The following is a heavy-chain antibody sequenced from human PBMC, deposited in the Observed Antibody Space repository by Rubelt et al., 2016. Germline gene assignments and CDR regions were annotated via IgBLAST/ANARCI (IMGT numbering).Heavy chain of an antibody. CDR2: ISGSGGTT. D-gene: IGHD3-10*02. CDR3: AKSTMLVEPYYSDY. Sequence: AASGFNFNNYGMSWVRQAPGKGLEWVSSISGSGGTTYYADSLRGRFAISRDNSTNTVFLQMNSLRVEDTAVYYCAKSTMLVEPYYSDYWGQGALVTVSS. J-gene: IGHJ4*02. V-gene: IGHV3-23*01. CDR1: GFNFNNYG.